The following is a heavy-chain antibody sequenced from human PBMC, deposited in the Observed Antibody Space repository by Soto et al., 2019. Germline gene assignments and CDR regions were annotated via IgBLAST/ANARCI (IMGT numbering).Heavy chain of an antibody. CDR3: AGLKSGTILSH. J-gene: IGHJ4*02. CDR2: IFYDGRT. CDR1: GGSISSAPSY. D-gene: IGHD6-13*01. V-gene: IGHV4-39*01. Sequence: SETLSLTCTVCGGSISSAPSYWAWIRQPPGKGLEWIGHIFYDGRTTYSPSLRSRVSISADTSKNQFSLKLSSMTAADAAVYFCAGLKSGTILSHWGQGTLVAVSS.